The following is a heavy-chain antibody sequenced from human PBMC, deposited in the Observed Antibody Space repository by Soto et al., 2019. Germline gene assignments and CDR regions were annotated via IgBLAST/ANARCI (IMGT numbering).Heavy chain of an antibody. CDR1: GGSISSSSYY. Sequence: QLLESGPGLVKPSETLSLTCTVSGGSISSSSYYWGWIRQPPGKGLEWIGSIYYSGSTYYNPSLKSRVTISVDTSKNQFSLKLSSVTAADTAVYYCARLLSRSQALDYWGQGTLVTVSS. CDR3: ARLLSRSQALDY. V-gene: IGHV4-39*01. CDR2: IYYSGST. D-gene: IGHD3-16*02. J-gene: IGHJ4*02.